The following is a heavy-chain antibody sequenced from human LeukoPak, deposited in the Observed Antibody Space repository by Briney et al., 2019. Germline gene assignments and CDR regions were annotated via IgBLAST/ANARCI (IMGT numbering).Heavy chain of an antibody. CDR2: INTNTGIP. CDR1: GYTFSSHA. Sequence: GASVKVSCKAFGYTFSSHAMKWVRQAPGQGLELMGWINTNTGIPTYAQGFAGRFVFSLDTSVTTAYLQITSLKAEDTAEYYCARDLVSAGFDIWGQGTMVTVSS. V-gene: IGHV7-4-1*02. CDR3: ARDLVSAGFDI. D-gene: IGHD6-6*01. J-gene: IGHJ3*02.